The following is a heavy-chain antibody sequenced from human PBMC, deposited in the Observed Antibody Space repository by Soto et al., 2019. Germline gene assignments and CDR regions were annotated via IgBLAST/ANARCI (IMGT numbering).Heavy chain of an antibody. CDR2: ISPGGDII. V-gene: IGHV3-11*01. CDR3: TRDPRMTDS. CDR1: GFALIDSY. J-gene: IGHJ4*02. Sequence: GLSWGAPGFALIDSYMTRIRQAPGKWLELLSYISPGGDIIKYADPVKGRFIISGDNAKNSMYLHMNSLRAEDTDVYYCTRDPRMTDSWGQGALV.